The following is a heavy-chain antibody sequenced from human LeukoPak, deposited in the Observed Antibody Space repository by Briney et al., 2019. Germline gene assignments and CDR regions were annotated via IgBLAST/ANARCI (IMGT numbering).Heavy chain of an antibody. J-gene: IGHJ3*01. CDR1: GFTFSNYG. Sequence: PGGSLRLSCEASGFTFSNYGMHWVRQAPGKGLEWLAFISNDGGKQYYADAVKGRFTISRDNSKNTLYLQLYSLKEEDTALYFCPKDADGTVAATGGFDVWGLGTMVIVSS. D-gene: IGHD6-19*01. CDR2: ISNDGGKQ. V-gene: IGHV3-30*18. CDR3: PKDADGTVAATGGFDV.